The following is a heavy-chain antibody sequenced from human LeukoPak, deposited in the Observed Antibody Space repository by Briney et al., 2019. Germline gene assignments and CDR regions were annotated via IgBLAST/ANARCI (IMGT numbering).Heavy chain of an antibody. CDR2: IYYSGST. D-gene: IGHD3-22*01. CDR1: GGSFSGYY. CDR3: ARDRGSGYGADAFDI. Sequence: MSSETLSLTCAVYGGSFSGYYWSWIRQPPGKGLEWIGYIYYSGSTNYNPSHKSRVTISVDTSKNQFSLKLSSVTAVDTAVYYCARDRGSGYGADAFDIWGQGTMVTVSS. J-gene: IGHJ3*02. V-gene: IGHV4-59*01.